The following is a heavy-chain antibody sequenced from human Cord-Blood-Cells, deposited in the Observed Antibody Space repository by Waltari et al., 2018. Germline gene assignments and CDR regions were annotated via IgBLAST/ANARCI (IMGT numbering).Heavy chain of an antibody. CDR2: IYYSGST. Sequence: QVQLQKSGPGLVKPSETLSLTCTVSGGSISSYYWSWIRQPPGKGLEWIGYIYYSGSTNYNPSRKSRVTIAVDTSKNQFSLKLSSVTAADTAVYYCARSITGYWFDPWGQGTLVTVSS. CDR1: GGSISSYY. D-gene: IGHD7-27*01. V-gene: IGHV4-59*08. CDR3: ARSITGYWFDP. J-gene: IGHJ5*02.